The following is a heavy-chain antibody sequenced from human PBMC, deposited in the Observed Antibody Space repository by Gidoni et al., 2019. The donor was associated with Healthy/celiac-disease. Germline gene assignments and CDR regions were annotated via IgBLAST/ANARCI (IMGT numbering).Heavy chain of an antibody. D-gene: IGHD3-10*01. CDR3: AKGRVQGVIIIRDYFDY. Sequence: EVQLLESGGGLVQPGGSLRLSCTASGFTFNSYAMSWVRQAPGKGLEWVSAISGSGGSTFYADSVKGRFTISRDNSKDTLFLQMNSLRAEDTAVYYCAKGRVQGVIIIRDYFDYWGQGTLVTVSS. V-gene: IGHV3-23*01. J-gene: IGHJ4*02. CDR2: ISGSGGST. CDR1: GFTFNSYA.